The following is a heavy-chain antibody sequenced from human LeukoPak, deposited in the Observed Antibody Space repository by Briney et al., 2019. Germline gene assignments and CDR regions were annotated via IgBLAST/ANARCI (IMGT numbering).Heavy chain of an antibody. J-gene: IGHJ6*02. V-gene: IGHV3-23*01. D-gene: IGHD5-18*01. CDR1: GFTFSSYA. Sequence: GGSLRLSCAASGFTFSSYAMSWVRQAPGKGLEWVSAISVSGGSTYYADSVKGRFTISRDNSKNTLYLQMNSLRAEDTAVYYCAKDIAYYSYGYIYYGMDVWGQGTTVTVSS. CDR2: ISVSGGST. CDR3: AKDIAYYSYGYIYYGMDV.